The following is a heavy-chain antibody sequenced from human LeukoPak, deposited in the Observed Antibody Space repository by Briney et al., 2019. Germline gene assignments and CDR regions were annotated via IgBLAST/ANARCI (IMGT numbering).Heavy chain of an antibody. D-gene: IGHD1-26*01. Sequence: SATLSLTCAVYGGSFSDYYWSWIRQPPGKGLEWIGEINHSGSTNYNPSLKSRVTISVDTSKNQFSLKLSSVTAADTAVYYCARQFSGRFDPWGQGTLVTVSS. V-gene: IGHV4-34*01. CDR3: ARQFSGRFDP. J-gene: IGHJ5*02. CDR1: GGSFSDYY. CDR2: INHSGST.